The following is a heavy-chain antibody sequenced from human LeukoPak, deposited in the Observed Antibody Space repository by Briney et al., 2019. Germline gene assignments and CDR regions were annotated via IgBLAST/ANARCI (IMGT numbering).Heavy chain of an antibody. D-gene: IGHD5-24*01. CDR1: GFTVSLYY. V-gene: IGHV3-53*01. CDR2: IYSGGPT. CDR3: AKRDGYNSNYFDY. J-gene: IGHJ4*02. Sequence: GGSLRLSCAASGFTVSLYYMTWVRQAPGKGLEWVSVIYSGGPTYYADSVKGRFTISRDNSKNTLYLQMNSLRAEDTAVYYCAKRDGYNSNYFDYWGQGTLVTVSS.